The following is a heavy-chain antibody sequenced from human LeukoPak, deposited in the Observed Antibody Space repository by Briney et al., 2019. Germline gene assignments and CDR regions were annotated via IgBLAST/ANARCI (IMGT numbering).Heavy chain of an antibody. CDR2: IYYSGST. CDR3: ARDSRFLEWSPLFDAFDI. D-gene: IGHD3-3*01. J-gene: IGHJ3*02. Sequence: PSETLSLTCTVSGGSISSYYWSWIRQPPGKGLEWVGYIYYSGSTNYNPPLKSRVTISVDTSKNQLSLKLSSVTAADTAVYYCARDSRFLEWSPLFDAFDIWGQGTMVTVSS. V-gene: IGHV4-59*01. CDR1: GGSISSYY.